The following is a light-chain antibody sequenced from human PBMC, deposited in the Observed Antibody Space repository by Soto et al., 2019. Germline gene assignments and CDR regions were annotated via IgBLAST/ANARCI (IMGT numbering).Light chain of an antibody. Sequence: EIVMTQSPATLFVSPGERATLSCRASQRVYNNLASYQQIPGQAPMLLILAASTRATCIPARFSGSRSGTEFTLTISSLQSEDFAVYYCQQYNNWPPVTFGPGTKVDIK. CDR2: AAS. CDR1: QRVYNN. CDR3: QQYNNWPPVT. V-gene: IGKV3-15*01. J-gene: IGKJ3*01.